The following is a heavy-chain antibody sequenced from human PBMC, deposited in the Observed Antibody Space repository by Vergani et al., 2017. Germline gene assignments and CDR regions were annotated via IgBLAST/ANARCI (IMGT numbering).Heavy chain of an antibody. CDR1: GFTFSGSA. CDR3: AHTDTIFGVVIDNYYYYYGMDV. CDR2: IRSKAHSYAT. V-gene: IGHV3-73*02. Sequence: EVQLVESGGGLVQPGGSLKLSCAASGFTFSGSAMHWVRQASGKGLEWVGRIRSKAHSYATAYAASVKGRFTISRDNSKNTLYLQMNSLRAEDTAVYYCAHTDTIFGVVIDNYYYYYGMDVWGQGTTVTVSS. J-gene: IGHJ6*02. D-gene: IGHD3-3*01.